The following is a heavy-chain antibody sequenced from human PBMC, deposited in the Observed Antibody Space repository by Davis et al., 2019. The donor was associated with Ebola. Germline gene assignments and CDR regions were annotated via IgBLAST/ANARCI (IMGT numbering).Heavy chain of an antibody. CDR2: ISNTGKTI. CDR3: VKEGADSVVIPAAFDP. V-gene: IGHV3-11*04. J-gene: IGHJ5*02. Sequence: GESLKISCAASGFTFSDYFFIWIRQSLQKGLEWISYISNTGKTIYYADSVKGRFTISRDNAKNSLYLEMNNLRAEDTAVYYCVKEGADSVVIPAAFDPWGQGTLVTVSS. CDR1: GFTFSDYF. D-gene: IGHD3-16*02.